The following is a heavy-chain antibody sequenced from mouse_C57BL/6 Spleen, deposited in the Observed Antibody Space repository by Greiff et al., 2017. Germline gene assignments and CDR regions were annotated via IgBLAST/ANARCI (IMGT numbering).Heavy chain of an antibody. CDR2: IYPRGGST. V-gene: IGHV1-85*01. J-gene: IGHJ2*01. Sequence: VKLVESGPELVKPGASVKLSCKASGYTFTSYDINWVKQRPGQGLEWIGWIYPRGGSTKYNEKFKGKATLTVDTSSSTAYMELHSLTSEDSAVYFCAREGYDYGSSFDYWGQGTTLTVSS. CDR3: AREGYDYGSSFDY. D-gene: IGHD2-4*01. CDR1: GYTFTSYD.